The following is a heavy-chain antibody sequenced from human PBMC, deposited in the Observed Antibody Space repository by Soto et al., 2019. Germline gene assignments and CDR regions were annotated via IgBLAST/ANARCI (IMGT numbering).Heavy chain of an antibody. D-gene: IGHD4-17*01. Sequence: QVQLQESGPGQVKPSQTLSLTCTVSGGSINSGAYYWSWIRQPPGQGLEWIGYIYYSGSTYYNPPRRSRVTISIDTSKNLFFLNLTSVTAADTAVYLCARIGLTSALLWGQGTLVTVSS. CDR3: ARIGLTSALL. J-gene: IGHJ4*02. V-gene: IGHV4-30-4*01. CDR2: IYYSGST. CDR1: GGSINSGAYY.